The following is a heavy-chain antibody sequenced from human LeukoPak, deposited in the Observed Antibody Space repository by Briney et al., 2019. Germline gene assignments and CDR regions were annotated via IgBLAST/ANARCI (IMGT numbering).Heavy chain of an antibody. CDR2: ISPYDGDT. CDR1: GYTFGIYG. V-gene: IGHV1-18*01. D-gene: IGHD2-21*02. CDR3: ARDYCTRGGDCYKEDLFDP. J-gene: IGHJ5*02. Sequence: ASVKVSCKASGYTFGIYGISWVRQAPGQGLEWMAWISPYDGDTNYAQKFGGRVTMTTETSTNTAYMELRSLRSDDTAIYYCARDYCTRGGDCYKEDLFDPWGQGTLVTVSA.